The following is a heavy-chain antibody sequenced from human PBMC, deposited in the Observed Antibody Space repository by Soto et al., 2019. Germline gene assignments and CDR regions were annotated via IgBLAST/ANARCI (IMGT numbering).Heavy chain of an antibody. J-gene: IGHJ5*02. V-gene: IGHV4-59*01. CDR1: GGSISSYY. CDR2: IYYSGST. Sequence: LSLTCTVSGGSISSYYWSWIRQPPGKGLEWIGYIYYSGSTNYNPSLKSRVTISVDTSKNQFSLKLSSVTAADTAVYYCARVGYSSGWYWFDPWGHGTLVTVSS. D-gene: IGHD6-19*01. CDR3: ARVGYSSGWYWFDP.